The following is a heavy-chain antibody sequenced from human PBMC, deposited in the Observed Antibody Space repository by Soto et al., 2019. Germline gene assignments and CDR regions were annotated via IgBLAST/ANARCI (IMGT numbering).Heavy chain of an antibody. J-gene: IGHJ4*02. CDR1: GFTFSNYH. Sequence: GSLRLSCAASGFTFSNYHMNWVRQAPGKGLEWIGSVYYSGCTYYNPSLESRVTISVDKSKNQFSLKLMSLSAADTAVFYCGRLEGLATISYYFDYWGQGALVTVSS. CDR2: VYYSGCT. D-gene: IGHD3-9*01. V-gene: IGHV4-39*01. CDR3: GRLEGLATISYYFDY.